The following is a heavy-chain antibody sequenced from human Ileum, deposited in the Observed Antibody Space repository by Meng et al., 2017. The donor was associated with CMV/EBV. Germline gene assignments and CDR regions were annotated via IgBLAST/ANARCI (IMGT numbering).Heavy chain of an antibody. Sequence: GHVVHVGAEVKKAGASVKVSSKSSGYIFTQYFIHWVRKAPGQGLEWMGWIDPDTGNTNDVGKFQGRVTMTRDTSSSTAYMELSRLRSDDTAIYYCARDSGYDASWGQGTLVTVSS. CDR3: ARDSGYDAS. CDR1: GYIFTQYF. D-gene: IGHD6-13*01. J-gene: IGHJ1*01. V-gene: IGHV1-2*02. CDR2: IDPDTGNT.